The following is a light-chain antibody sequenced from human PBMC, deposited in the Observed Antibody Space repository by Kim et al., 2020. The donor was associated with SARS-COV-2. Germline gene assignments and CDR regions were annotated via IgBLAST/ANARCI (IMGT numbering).Light chain of an antibody. CDR2: DAS. CDR3: QQRSNWPIT. CDR1: QSVTKY. Sequence: LSPGERATLSCRASQSVTKYLAWYQQKPGQAPRLLIYDASNRATGIPARFSGSGSGTDFTLTISSLEPEDFAVYYCQQRSNWPITFGQGTRLEIK. V-gene: IGKV3-11*01. J-gene: IGKJ5*01.